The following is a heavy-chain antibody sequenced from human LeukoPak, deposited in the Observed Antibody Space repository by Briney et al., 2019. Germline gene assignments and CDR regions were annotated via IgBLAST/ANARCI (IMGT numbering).Heavy chain of an antibody. J-gene: IGHJ4*02. Sequence: SXIXXPXXKGLEWIGRIYTSGRTNYNPSLKSRLTMSEDTSKNQFSLKLSSATAADTAVYYCARQTSSGGFDYWGQGTLVTVSS. D-gene: IGHD3-10*01. CDR3: ARQTSSGGFDY. V-gene: IGHV4-4*07. CDR2: IYTSGRT.